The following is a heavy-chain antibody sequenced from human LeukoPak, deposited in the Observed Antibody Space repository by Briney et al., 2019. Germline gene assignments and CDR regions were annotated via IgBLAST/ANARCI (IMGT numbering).Heavy chain of an antibody. J-gene: IGHJ3*02. CDR3: ARGLEVEYGSGSYPWAFDI. CDR1: GGSFSGYY. D-gene: IGHD3-10*01. CDR2: INHSGST. Sequence: SETLSPTCAVYGGSFSGYYWSWIRQPPGKGLEWIGEINHSGSTNYNPSLKSRVTISVDTSKNQFSLKLSSVTAADTAVYYCARGLEVEYGSGSYPWAFDIWGQGTMVTVSS. V-gene: IGHV4-34*01.